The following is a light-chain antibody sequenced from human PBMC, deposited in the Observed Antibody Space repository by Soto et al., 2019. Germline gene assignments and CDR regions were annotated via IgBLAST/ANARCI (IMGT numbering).Light chain of an antibody. CDR3: QQYYSTPT. CDR2: WAS. CDR1: QSVLYSSNNKNY. V-gene: IGKV4-1*01. Sequence: DLVMTQSPGSLAVSLGERATINCKSSQSVLYSSNNKNYLAWYQQKPGQPPKLLIYWASTRESGVPDRFSGSGSGTDFTLTISSLQAEDVAVYYCQQYYSTPTFGGGTKVDIK. J-gene: IGKJ4*01.